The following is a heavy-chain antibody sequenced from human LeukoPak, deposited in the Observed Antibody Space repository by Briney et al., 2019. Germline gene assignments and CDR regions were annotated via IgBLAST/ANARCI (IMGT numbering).Heavy chain of an antibody. CDR1: GGSISSSSYY. CDR3: ARVAIAAGPLGFGD. Sequence: NSSETLSLTCTVSGGSISSSSYYWGWIRQPPGKGLEWIGSIYYSGSTYYNPSLKSRVTISVDTSKNQFSLKLSSVTAADTAVYYCARVAIAAGPLGFGDWGQGTLVTVSS. V-gene: IGHV4-39*07. J-gene: IGHJ4*02. CDR2: IYYSGST. D-gene: IGHD6-13*01.